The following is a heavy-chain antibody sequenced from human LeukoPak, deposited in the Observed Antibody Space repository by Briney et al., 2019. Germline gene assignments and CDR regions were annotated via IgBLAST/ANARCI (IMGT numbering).Heavy chain of an antibody. Sequence: PGESLKISCKGSGYSFTSYWITWVRQMPGKGLEWMGKIDPSDSYTNYSPSFQGQVTISADKSISTAYLQWSSLKASDTAMYYCARLPTAMVTCLDYWGQGTLVTVSS. V-gene: IGHV5-10-1*04. CDR1: GYSFTSYW. J-gene: IGHJ4*02. D-gene: IGHD5-18*01. CDR3: ARLPTAMVTCLDY. CDR2: IDPSDSYT.